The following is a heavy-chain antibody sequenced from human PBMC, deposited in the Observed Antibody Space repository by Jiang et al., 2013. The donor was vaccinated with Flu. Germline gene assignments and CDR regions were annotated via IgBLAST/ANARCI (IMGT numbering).Heavy chain of an antibody. D-gene: IGHD5-18*01. V-gene: IGHV7-4-1*02. CDR2: INTNTGNP. Sequence: GQGLEWMGWINTNTGNPTYAQGFTGRFVFSLDTSVSTAYLQISSLKAEDTAVYYCARDLVDTAMVTGNWFDPWGQGTLVTVSS. J-gene: IGHJ5*02. CDR3: ARDLVDTAMVTGNWFDP.